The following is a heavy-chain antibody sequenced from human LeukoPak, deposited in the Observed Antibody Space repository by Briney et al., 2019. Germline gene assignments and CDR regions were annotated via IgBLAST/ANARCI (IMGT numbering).Heavy chain of an antibody. D-gene: IGHD3-10*01. J-gene: IGHJ5*02. CDR1: GYSFADYY. CDR3: ATNILVRDIINWFDP. Sequence: GASAKVSCKASGYSFADYYMHWVRQAPGQGLEGMGWIKPNSGDTRSAQKFQGRVIMTRDTSTGTAYMELSSLRYDDTAVYYCATNILVRDIINWFDPWGQGTLVTVSS. V-gene: IGHV1-2*02. CDR2: IKPNSGDT.